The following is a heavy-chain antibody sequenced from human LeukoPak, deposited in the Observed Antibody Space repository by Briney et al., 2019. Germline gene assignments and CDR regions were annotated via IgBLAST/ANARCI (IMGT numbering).Heavy chain of an antibody. CDR1: GFTFSSYA. J-gene: IGHJ4*02. Sequence: GGSLRLSCAASGFTFSSYAMSWVRRAPGKGLEWVSAISGSGGSTYYADSVKGRFTISRDNSKNTLYLQMNSLRAEDTAVYYCAKVDCSSTSCCGDYWGQGTLVTVSS. D-gene: IGHD2-2*01. CDR3: AKVDCSSTSCCGDY. V-gene: IGHV3-23*01. CDR2: ISGSGGST.